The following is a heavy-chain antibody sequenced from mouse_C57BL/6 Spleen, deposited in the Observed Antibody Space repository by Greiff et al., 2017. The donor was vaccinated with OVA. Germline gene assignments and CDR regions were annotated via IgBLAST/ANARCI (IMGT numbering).Heavy chain of an antibody. CDR2: IYPGDGDT. CDR1: GYAFSSSW. J-gene: IGHJ4*01. V-gene: IGHV1-82*01. CDR3: ARVLYYAMDY. Sequence: VQRVESGPELVKPGASVKISCKASGYAFSSSWMNWVKQRPGKGLEWIGRIYPGDGDTHYNGKFKGKATLTADKSSSTAYMQLSSLTYEDSEVYFCARVLYYAMDYRGQGTSVTVSS.